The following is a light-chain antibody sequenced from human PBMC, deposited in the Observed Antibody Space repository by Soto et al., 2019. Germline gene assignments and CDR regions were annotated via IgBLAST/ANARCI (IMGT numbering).Light chain of an antibody. J-gene: IGLJ3*02. CDR1: SSDVGGYKY. CDR2: EVS. CDR3: CSYAGSNVWV. V-gene: IGLV2-8*01. Sequence: QSVLTQPPSASGSPGQSVTISCTGTSSDVGGYKYVSWYQQHPGKAPKLMIYEVSKRPSGVPDRFSGSKSGNTASLTVSGLEAEDETDYYCCSYAGSNVWVFGGGTKLTVL.